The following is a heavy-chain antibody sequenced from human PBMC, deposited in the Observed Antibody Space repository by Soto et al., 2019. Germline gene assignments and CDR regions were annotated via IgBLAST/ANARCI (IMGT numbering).Heavy chain of an antibody. Sequence: VPLVESGGGLVKPGGSLRLSCAASGFTFSDSYMSWIRQAPGKGLECVSYISSGGTAIYNAAAVKGRFTISRDNAKNSMYLQINSLRAEDTAVYYCERSSEMDDWGQGTTVTVSS. V-gene: IGHV3-11*01. J-gene: IGHJ6*02. CDR2: ISSGGTAI. CDR3: ERSSEMDD. CDR1: GFTFSDSY.